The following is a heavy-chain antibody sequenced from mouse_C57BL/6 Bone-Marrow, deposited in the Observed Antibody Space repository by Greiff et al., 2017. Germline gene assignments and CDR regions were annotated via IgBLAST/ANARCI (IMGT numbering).Heavy chain of an antibody. CDR2: IHPNSGST. CDR3: ARPRPWFAY. V-gene: IGHV1-64*01. J-gene: IGHJ3*01. Sequence: QVQLKQPGAELVKPGASVKLSCKASGYTFTSYWMHWVKQRPGQGLEWIGMIHPNSGSTNYNEKFKSKATLTVDKSSSTAYMRLSSLTSEDSAVYYCARPRPWFAYWGQGTLVTVSA. CDR1: GYTFTSYW.